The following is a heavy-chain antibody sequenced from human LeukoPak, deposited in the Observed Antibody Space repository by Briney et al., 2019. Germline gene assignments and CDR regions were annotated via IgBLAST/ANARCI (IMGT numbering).Heavy chain of an antibody. V-gene: IGHV1-8*02. Sequence: ASVKVSCKASGYTFTGYYMHWVRQAPGQGLEWMGWMNPNSGNTGYAQKFQGRVTMTRDTSTSTVYMELSSLRSEDTAVYYCARAEGSGSYYGAFDIWGQGTMVTVSS. J-gene: IGHJ3*02. CDR2: MNPNSGNT. D-gene: IGHD3-10*01. CDR1: GYTFTGYY. CDR3: ARAEGSGSYYGAFDI.